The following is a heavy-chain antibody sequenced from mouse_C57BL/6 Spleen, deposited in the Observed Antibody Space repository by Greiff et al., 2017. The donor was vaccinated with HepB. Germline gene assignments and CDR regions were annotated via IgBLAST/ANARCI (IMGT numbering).Heavy chain of an antibody. CDR1: GISITTGNYR. V-gene: IGHV3-5*01. CDR3: ARDGGKFITTVVFDY. J-gene: IGHJ2*01. CDR2: IYYSGTI. Sequence: EVMLVESGPGLVKPSQTVFLTCTVTGISITTGNYRWSWIRQFPGNKLEWIGYIYYSGTITYNPSLTSRTTITRDTPKNQFFLEMNSLTAEDTATYYCARDGGKFITTVVFDYWGQGTTLTVSS. D-gene: IGHD1-1*01.